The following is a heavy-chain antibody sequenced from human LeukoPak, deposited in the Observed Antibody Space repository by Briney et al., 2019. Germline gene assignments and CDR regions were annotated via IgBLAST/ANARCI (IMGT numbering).Heavy chain of an antibody. CDR2: IYSGGST. J-gene: IGHJ4*02. D-gene: IGHD3-10*01. Sequence: GGSLRLSCAASGSTVSSNYVSWVRQAPGKGLEWVSVIYSGGSTYYADSVKGRFTISRDNSKNTLYLQMNSLRAEDTAVYYCAKDLRYYGSGTPPRFFDYWGQGTLVTVSS. CDR3: AKDLRYYGSGTPPRFFDY. V-gene: IGHV3-66*01. CDR1: GSTVSSNY.